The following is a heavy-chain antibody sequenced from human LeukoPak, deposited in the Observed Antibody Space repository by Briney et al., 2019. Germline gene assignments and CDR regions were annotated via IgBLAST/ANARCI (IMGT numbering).Heavy chain of an antibody. Sequence: GGSLRLSCAASGFTFSSYAMLWVRQAPGKGLEWVAVISYDGSNKYYADSVKGRFTISRDNSKNTLYLQMNSLRAEDTAVYYCARDLNPITISASFDYWGQGTLVTVSS. CDR1: GFTFSSYA. J-gene: IGHJ4*02. V-gene: IGHV3-30*01. CDR2: ISYDGSNK. D-gene: IGHD3-9*01. CDR3: ARDLNPITISASFDY.